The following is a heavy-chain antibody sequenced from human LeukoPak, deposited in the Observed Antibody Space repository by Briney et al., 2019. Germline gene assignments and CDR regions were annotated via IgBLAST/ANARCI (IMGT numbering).Heavy chain of an antibody. Sequence: GGSLRLSCAASGFTFSSYWMSWVRQAPGKGLEWVANIKQDGSEKYYVDSVKGRFTNSRDNAKNSLYLQMNSLRAEDTAVYYCARSGEVWPPFYWGQGTLVTVSS. J-gene: IGHJ4*02. CDR2: IKQDGSEK. V-gene: IGHV3-7*05. D-gene: IGHD2-15*01. CDR1: GFTFSSYW. CDR3: ARSGEVWPPFY.